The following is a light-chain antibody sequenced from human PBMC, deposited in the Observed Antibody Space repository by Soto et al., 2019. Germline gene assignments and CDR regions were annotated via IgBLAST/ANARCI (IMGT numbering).Light chain of an antibody. Sequence: EIVLTQSPGTLSLSPGERATLSCRASQSVSSSYLAWYQQKPGQAPRLLIYGASSRATGIPDRFSGSGSGTDFTLTISRLEPEDFAVYYCPQYGSSPLYPFGQGTKLEIK. J-gene: IGKJ2*01. CDR3: PQYGSSPLYP. V-gene: IGKV3-20*01. CDR1: QSVSSSY. CDR2: GAS.